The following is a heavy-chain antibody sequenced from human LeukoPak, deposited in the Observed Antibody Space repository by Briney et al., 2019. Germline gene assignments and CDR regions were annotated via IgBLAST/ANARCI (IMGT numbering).Heavy chain of an antibody. J-gene: IGHJ4*02. D-gene: IGHD3-22*01. CDR2: ISWDGG. V-gene: IGHV3-43D*03. CDR1: GFTFDDYS. Sequence: GGSLRLSCAASGFTFDDYSMHWVRQAPGKGLEWVSLISWDGGMKGRFTISRDNSKNSLYLQMNSLRADDTALYYCAKDIAYDSSGPYDYWGQGTLVTVSS. CDR3: AKDIAYDSSGPYDY.